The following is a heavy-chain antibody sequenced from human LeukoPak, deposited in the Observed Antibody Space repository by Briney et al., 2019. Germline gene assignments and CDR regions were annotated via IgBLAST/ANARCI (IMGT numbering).Heavy chain of an antibody. CDR2: ISAYNGNT. V-gene: IGHV1-18*01. Sequence: ASVKVSCKASGYTFTSYDISWVRQAPGQGLEWMGWISAYNGNTNYAQKLQGRVTMTTDTSTSTAYMELRSLRSDDTAVYYCARVQPFYYDSSGYYYKDYWGQGTLVTVSS. CDR3: ARVQPFYYDSSGYYYKDY. D-gene: IGHD3-22*01. CDR1: GYTFTSYD. J-gene: IGHJ4*02.